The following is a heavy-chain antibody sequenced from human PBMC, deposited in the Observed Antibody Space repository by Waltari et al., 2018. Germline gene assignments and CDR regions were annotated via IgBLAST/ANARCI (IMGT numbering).Heavy chain of an antibody. V-gene: IGHV3-7*01. CDR2: VQHDGTEK. J-gene: IGHJ5*02. CDR1: GFTFSNYW. D-gene: IGHD2-8*01. CDR3: ARDGRGVNSQFNLFDL. Sequence: EVQLVESGEGLVQPGGSLRLSCAASGFTFSNYWMNWLRQAPGKGLEWVANVQHDGTEKYYLDSVKGRFTISRDNAKSSLYLQMDSLRAEDTAIYYCARDGRGVNSQFNLFDLWGQGLQVTVSS.